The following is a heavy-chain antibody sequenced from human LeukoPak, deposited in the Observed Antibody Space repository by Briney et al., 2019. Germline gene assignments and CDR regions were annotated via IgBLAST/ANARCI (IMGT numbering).Heavy chain of an antibody. CDR2: LRYSGDTT. CDR1: GFTFTSHD. J-gene: IGHJ4*02. CDR3: AKGDSSGWLSPFDY. Sequence: GGSLRLSCATSGFTFTSHDMNWVRQAPGKGLEWVSGLRYSGDTTFYADSVKGRFTISRDTSKNTLYLQMNSLRAEDTAVYYCAKGDSSGWLSPFDYWGQGTLVTVSS. V-gene: IGHV3-23*01. D-gene: IGHD6-19*01.